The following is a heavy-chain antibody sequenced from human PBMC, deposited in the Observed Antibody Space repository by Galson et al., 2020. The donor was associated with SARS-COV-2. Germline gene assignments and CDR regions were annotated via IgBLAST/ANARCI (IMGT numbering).Heavy chain of an antibody. D-gene: IGHD3-22*01. CDR1: GYSVSTTNY. Sequence: SETLYLTCTVSGYSVSTTNYWGWVRQPPGRGLEWIGSVYPSGTTYYNTSLKRRVTISVDTSKNQFSLRLDSVTAADTALYYCARQGVNMIVLVTVPGWYFDLWGRGTLVTVSS. V-gene: IGHV4-38-2*02. CDR3: ARQGVNMIVLVTVPGWYFDL. CDR2: VYPSGTT. J-gene: IGHJ2*01.